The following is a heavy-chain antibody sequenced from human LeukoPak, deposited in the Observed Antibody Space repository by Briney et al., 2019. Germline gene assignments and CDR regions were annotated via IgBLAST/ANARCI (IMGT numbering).Heavy chain of an antibody. CDR2: INPNSGGT. CDR1: GYTFTGYY. J-gene: IGHJ6*02. D-gene: IGHD6-6*01. V-gene: IGHV1-2*06. Sequence: ASVKVSCKASGYTFTGYYMHWVRQAPGQGLEWMGRINPNSGGTSYAQKFQGRVTMTRDTSISTAYMELSRLRSDDTAVYYCARAIAARPLPYYYYGMDVWGQGTTVTVSS. CDR3: ARAIAARPLPYYYYGMDV.